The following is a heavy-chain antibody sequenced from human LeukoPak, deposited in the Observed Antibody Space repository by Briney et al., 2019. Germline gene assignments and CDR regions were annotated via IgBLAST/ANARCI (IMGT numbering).Heavy chain of an antibody. CDR1: GYTFTSYD. J-gene: IGHJ5*02. CDR3: ARGDYYDSSGYYSRTWFDP. V-gene: IGHV1-8*03. D-gene: IGHD3-22*01. CDR2: MNPNSGNT. Sequence: ASVKVSCKASGYTFTSYDINWVRQATEQGLEWMGWMNPNSGNTGYAQKFQGRVTIIRNTSISTAYMELSSLRSEDTAVYYCARGDYYDSSGYYSRTWFDPWGQGTLVTVSS.